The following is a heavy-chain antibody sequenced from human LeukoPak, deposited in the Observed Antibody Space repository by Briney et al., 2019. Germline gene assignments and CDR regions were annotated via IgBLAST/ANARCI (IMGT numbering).Heavy chain of an antibody. D-gene: IGHD6-6*01. V-gene: IGHV3-11*06. CDR1: GFTFTDYY. J-gene: IGHJ4*02. CDR3: ARIKGYSSSPFDH. CDR2: ISTTRTYT. Sequence: KPGGSLRLSWAAAGFTFTDYYMRGLRQAPGKGVEGLSYISTTRTYTNYADSVKGRFTIYREKAKNSLSLQMDSLRAEDTAVYYCARIKGYSSSPFDHWGQGILVTVSS.